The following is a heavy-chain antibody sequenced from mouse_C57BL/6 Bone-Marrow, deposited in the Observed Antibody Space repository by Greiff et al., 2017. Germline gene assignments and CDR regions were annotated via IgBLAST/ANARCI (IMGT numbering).Heavy chain of an antibody. CDR3: ARARSYYGSFYAMDN. J-gene: IGHJ4*01. Sequence: QVQLQQPGAELVMPGASVKLSCKASGYTFTSYWMHWVKQRPGQGLEWIGEIDPSDSYNNYNQKLKGKSTVHVEKSSSTAYMQLSSLTSEDSAVYYFARARSYYGSFYAMDNWGQGTSVTVSS. CDR1: GYTFTSYW. D-gene: IGHD1-1*01. V-gene: IGHV1-69*01. CDR2: IDPSDSYN.